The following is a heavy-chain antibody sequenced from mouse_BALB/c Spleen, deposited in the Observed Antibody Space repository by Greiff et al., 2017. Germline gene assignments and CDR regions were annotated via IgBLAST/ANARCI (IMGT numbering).Heavy chain of an antibody. J-gene: IGHJ3*01. Sequence: QVQLQQSGPGLVQPSQSLSITCTVSGFSLTSYGVHWVRQSPGKGLEWLGVIWSGGSTDYNAAFISRLSISKDNSKSQVFFKMNSLQANVTAIYYCARSPFAYWGQGTLVTVSA. V-gene: IGHV2-2*02. CDR3: ARSPFAY. CDR1: GFSLTSYG. CDR2: IWSGGST.